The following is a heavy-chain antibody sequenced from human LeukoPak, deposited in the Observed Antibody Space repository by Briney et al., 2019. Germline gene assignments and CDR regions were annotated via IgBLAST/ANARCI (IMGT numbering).Heavy chain of an antibody. CDR2: IYTGGSDI. CDR1: GYKFPSYW. D-gene: IGHD6-19*01. CDR3: ATGYSGGWGGFDI. J-gene: IGHJ3*02. V-gene: IGHV5-51*01. Sequence: GESLKISCLGSGYKFPSYWIGWVRHMPGKGLECMGLIYTGGSDIRYSPSCQGQVTISADKSVSTSVLQWSSLEASDTAMYYCATGYSGGWGGFDIWGQGTMVTVSS.